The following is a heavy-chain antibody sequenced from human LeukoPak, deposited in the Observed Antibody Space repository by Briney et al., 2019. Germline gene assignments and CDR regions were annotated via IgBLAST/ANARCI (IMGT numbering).Heavy chain of an antibody. CDR3: AKDLQWELPRGDALDT. CDR2: INPKSGGT. D-gene: IGHD1-26*01. Sequence: ASVKVSCKSSGYTFTDYYMHWVRQAPGQGLEWMGWINPKSGGTNYAQNFQGRVTMTRNTSISTAYMELSRLRSDDTAVYYCAKDLQWELPRGDALDTWGQGTMVTVSS. CDR1: GYTFTDYY. V-gene: IGHV1-2*02. J-gene: IGHJ3*02.